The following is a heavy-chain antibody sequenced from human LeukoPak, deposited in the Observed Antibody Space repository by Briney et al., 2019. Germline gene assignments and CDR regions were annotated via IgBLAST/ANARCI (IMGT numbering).Heavy chain of an antibody. J-gene: IGHJ4*02. D-gene: IGHD3-9*01. V-gene: IGHV1-2*02. CDR2: INPNSGGT. CDR3: ARLRDDILTGYFDY. Sequence: ASVKVSCKASGYTFTGYYMHWVRQAPGQGLEWMGWINPNSGGTNYAQKFQGRVTMTGDTSISTAYMELSRLRSDDTAVYYCARLRDDILTGYFDYWGQGTLVTVSS. CDR1: GYTFTGYY.